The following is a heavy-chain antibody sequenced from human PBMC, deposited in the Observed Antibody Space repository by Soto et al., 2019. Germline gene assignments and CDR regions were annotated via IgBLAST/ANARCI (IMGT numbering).Heavy chain of an antibody. CDR3: ARGRLGSWFDP. Sequence: GGSLRLSCAASGFTFSSYDMHWVRQATGKGLEWVSAIGTAGDTYYPGSVKGRFTISRENAKNSLYLQMNSLRAGDTAVYYCARGRLGSWFDPWGQGTLVTVSS. CDR1: GFTFSSYD. J-gene: IGHJ5*02. V-gene: IGHV3-13*04. CDR2: IGTAGDT. D-gene: IGHD4-17*01.